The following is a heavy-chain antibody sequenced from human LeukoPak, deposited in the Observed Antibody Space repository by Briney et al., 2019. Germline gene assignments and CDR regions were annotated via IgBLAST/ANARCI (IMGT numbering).Heavy chain of an antibody. J-gene: IGHJ4*02. CDR1: GYTFTDYY. Sequence: ASVKVSCKASGYTFTDYYMHWVRQAPGQGLEWMGWINPNSGGTNYAQKFQGRVTITADESTSTAYMELSSLRSEDTAVYYCAGNTYSSSWYDFDYWGQGTLVTVSS. CDR3: AGNTYSSSWYDFDY. V-gene: IGHV1-2*02. CDR2: INPNSGGT. D-gene: IGHD6-13*01.